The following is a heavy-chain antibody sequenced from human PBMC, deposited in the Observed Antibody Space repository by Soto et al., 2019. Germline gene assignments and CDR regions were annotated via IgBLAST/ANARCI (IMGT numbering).Heavy chain of an antibody. V-gene: IGHV1-69*04. Sequence: QVQLVQSGAEVKRPGSSVKVSCKASGDTFSFYSINWVRQAPGLGLEWMGRINPILSMSNYAQRFQGRVTXPXDXXTGTAYMELSGLRSEDTAMYYCATSYGSGYRAFDYWGQGALVTVSS. CDR1: GDTFSFYS. D-gene: IGHD3-10*01. CDR3: ATSYGSGYRAFDY. J-gene: IGHJ4*02. CDR2: INPILSMS.